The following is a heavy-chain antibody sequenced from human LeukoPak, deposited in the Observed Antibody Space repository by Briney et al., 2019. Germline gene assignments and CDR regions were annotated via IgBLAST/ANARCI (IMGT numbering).Heavy chain of an antibody. V-gene: IGHV4-30-4*08. Sequence: SQTLSLTCTVSGGSISSGDYYWSRIRQPPGQGLEWIGYIYYSASTYYNPSLKSRVTISVDTSKNQFSLKLSSVTAADTAVYYCARDREGLPDYWGQGTLATVSS. CDR2: IYYSAST. J-gene: IGHJ4*02. CDR1: GGSISSGDYY. D-gene: IGHD1-14*01. CDR3: ARDREGLPDY.